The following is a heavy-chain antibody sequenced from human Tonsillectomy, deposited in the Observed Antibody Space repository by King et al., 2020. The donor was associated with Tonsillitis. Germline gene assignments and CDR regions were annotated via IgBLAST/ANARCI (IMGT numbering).Heavy chain of an antibody. CDR1: GYTFINYW. V-gene: IGHV5-51*03. J-gene: IGHJ3*02. CDR2: IYPGDSDT. D-gene: IGHD3-16*01. Sequence: DVQLVESGAELKKPGESLKIFCKGSGYTFINYWIAWVRQMPGKGLEWMGIIYPGDSDTKYSPSFQGHVTITADKSTSTAYLQWSSLKASDTAIYYCAREVTRAGGIDAFDIWGQGTMVTVSS. CDR3: AREVTRAGGIDAFDI.